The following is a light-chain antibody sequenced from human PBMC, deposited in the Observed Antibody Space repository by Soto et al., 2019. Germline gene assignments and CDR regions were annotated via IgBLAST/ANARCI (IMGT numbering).Light chain of an antibody. J-gene: IGLJ1*01. CDR1: SSDIGGYKY. V-gene: IGLV2-14*01. CDR3: SSYSRNTLFV. CDR2: EVT. Sequence: QSALTQPASVSGSPGQSITISCTGTSSDIGGYKYVSWYQQHPGKAPKLMIYEVTYRPSGVSGRFSASKSGNTASLTISGLQAEDEADYYCSSYSRNTLFVFGSGTKVTVL.